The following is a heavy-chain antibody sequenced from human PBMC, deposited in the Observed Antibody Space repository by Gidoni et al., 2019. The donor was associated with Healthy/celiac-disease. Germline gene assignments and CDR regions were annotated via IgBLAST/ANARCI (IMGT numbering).Heavy chain of an antibody. J-gene: IGHJ4*02. V-gene: IGHV4-59*01. CDR3: ARDRKGSSGSFDY. CDR2: IYYSGST. Sequence: VQLQESGPGLGKPSETLSLTCTVSGGSISRYYWRWIRQPPGKVLEWIVYIYYSGSTNYNPSLKSRVTISVDTSKNQFSLKLSSVTAADTAVYYWARDRKGSSGSFDYWGQGTLVTVSS. D-gene: IGHD3-22*01. CDR1: GGSISRYY.